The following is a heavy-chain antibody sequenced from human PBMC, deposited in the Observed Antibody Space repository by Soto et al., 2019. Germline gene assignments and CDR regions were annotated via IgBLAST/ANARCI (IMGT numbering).Heavy chain of an antibody. CDR2: VSYDEINK. CDR1: GFTFSSYG. V-gene: IGHV3-30*03. D-gene: IGHD2-15*01. Sequence: GGSLRLSCAASGFTFSSYGFHWVRQAPGKGLEWVAAVSYDEINKFYADSVKGRFTISRDNSKNTLYLQMNSLRPEDTAVYYCARDSLMSTRPGILYNWLDPWGQGTLVTVSS. CDR3: ARDSLMSTRPGILYNWLDP. J-gene: IGHJ5*02.